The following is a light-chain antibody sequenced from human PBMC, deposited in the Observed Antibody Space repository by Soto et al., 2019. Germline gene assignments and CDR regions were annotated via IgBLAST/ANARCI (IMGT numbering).Light chain of an antibody. J-gene: IGLJ1*01. CDR2: EVT. CDR1: TSDVGGYHF. V-gene: IGLV2-14*01. Sequence: QSALTQPASVSGSPGQSITLSCTGTTSDVGGYHFVSWYQQHPGKAPKLMIYEVTNRPSGVSDCFSGSKSGNTASLTISGLQAEDEADYYCYSYTTTSTYVFGSGTKVTVL. CDR3: YSYTTTSTYV.